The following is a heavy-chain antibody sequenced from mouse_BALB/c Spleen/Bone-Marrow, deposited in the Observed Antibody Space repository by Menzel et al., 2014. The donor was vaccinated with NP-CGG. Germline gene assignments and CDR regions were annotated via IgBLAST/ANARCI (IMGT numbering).Heavy chain of an antibody. CDR3: AKDRSYYGMDY. CDR2: IWAGGST. Sequence: GQPAELGPGLVAPSQSLSITCTVSGFPLTSHGVHRVRQPPGKGLEWLGVIWAGGSTNYNSTLMSRLSISKDNSKSQVFLKMNSLPTDDTAMYYCAKDRSYYGMDYWGQGTSVTVSS. V-gene: IGHV2-9*02. J-gene: IGHJ4*01. CDR1: GFPLTSHG.